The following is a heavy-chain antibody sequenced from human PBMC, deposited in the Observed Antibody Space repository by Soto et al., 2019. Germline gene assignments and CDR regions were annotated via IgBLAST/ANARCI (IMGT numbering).Heavy chain of an antibody. CDR2: IIPIFGTA. CDR1: GGTFSSYA. V-gene: IGHV1-69*12. J-gene: IGHJ4*02. D-gene: IGHD7-27*01. Sequence: QVQLVQSGAEVKKPGSSVKVSCKASGGTFSSYAISWVRQAPGQGLEWMGGIIPIFGTANYAQKFQGRVTITADESPSTAYMELGSLRTEDTAVYYCAREGRPGDGTPAFDYWGQGTLVTVSS. CDR3: AREGRPGDGTPAFDY.